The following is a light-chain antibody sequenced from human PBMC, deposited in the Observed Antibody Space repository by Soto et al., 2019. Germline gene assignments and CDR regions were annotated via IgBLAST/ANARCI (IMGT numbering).Light chain of an antibody. CDR3: LQYSSHSWT. CDR1: QSINSW. CDR2: KAS. V-gene: IGKV1-5*03. J-gene: IGKJ1*01. Sequence: DIQMTQSPSTLSASVGDRVTITCRASQSINSWLAWYQHKPGKAPKLLIYKASSLESGVPSRFSGSGSGTEFTLTISTRQPEDFTSYYCLQYSSHSWTFGQETKVE.